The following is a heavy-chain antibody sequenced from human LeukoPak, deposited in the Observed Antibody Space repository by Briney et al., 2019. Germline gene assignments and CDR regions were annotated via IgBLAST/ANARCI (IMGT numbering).Heavy chain of an antibody. CDR2: INHSGST. CDR3: ARPRYLAAAPFDY. J-gene: IGHJ4*02. Sequence: PSETLSLTCAVYGGSFSGYYRSWIRQPPGKGLEWIGEINHSGSTNYNPSLKSRVTISVDTSKNQFSLKLSSVTAADTAVYYCARPRYLAAAPFDYWGQGTLVTVSS. V-gene: IGHV4-34*01. CDR1: GGSFSGYY. D-gene: IGHD6-13*01.